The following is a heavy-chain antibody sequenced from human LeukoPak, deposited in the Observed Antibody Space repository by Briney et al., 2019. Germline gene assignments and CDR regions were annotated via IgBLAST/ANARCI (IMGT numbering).Heavy chain of an antibody. D-gene: IGHD3-22*01. V-gene: IGHV3-30*02. CDR1: GFTFSSYG. CDR3: ARVKVEYDSSGYCDY. J-gene: IGHJ4*02. CDR2: IRYDGSNK. Sequence: GGSLRLSCAASGFTFSSYGMHWVRQAPGKGLEWVAFIRYDGSNKYYADSVKGRFTISRDNSKNTLYLQMNSLRAEDTAVYYCARVKVEYDSSGYCDYWGQGTLVTVSS.